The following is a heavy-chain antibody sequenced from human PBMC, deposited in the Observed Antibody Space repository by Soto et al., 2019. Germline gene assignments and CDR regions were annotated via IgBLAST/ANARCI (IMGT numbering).Heavy chain of an antibody. CDR3: ARTSPVVTDV. Sequence: QVQLQESGPGLVKPSQTLSLTCTVSGGSISSGDYYWSWIRQPPGKGLEWIGYIYYSGSTYYNPSLKSRVTISVDTFKNQLSPKLSSVTAGDTAVYYCARTSPVVTDVWGQGTTGTVSS. CDR2: IYYSGST. D-gene: IGHD5-18*01. CDR1: GGSISSGDYY. J-gene: IGHJ6*02. V-gene: IGHV4-30-4*01.